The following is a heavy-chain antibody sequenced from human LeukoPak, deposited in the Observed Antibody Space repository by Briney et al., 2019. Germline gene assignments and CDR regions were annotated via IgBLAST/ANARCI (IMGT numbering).Heavy chain of an antibody. CDR3: ARGGSGSYFSWLDP. V-gene: IGHV1-2*02. Sequence: ASVKVTCKASGYTFTDYYIHWVRQAPGQGLECMGWINPNSGGTNYAQKFQGRVTMIRDTSISTAYMELSRLRSDDTAVYYCARGGSGSYFSWLDPWGQGTLVTVSS. CDR2: INPNSGGT. CDR1: GYTFTDYY. J-gene: IGHJ5*02. D-gene: IGHD3-10*01.